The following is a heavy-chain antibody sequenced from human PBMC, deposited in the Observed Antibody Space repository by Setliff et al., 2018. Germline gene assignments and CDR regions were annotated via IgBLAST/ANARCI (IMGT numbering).Heavy chain of an antibody. CDR2: IYYSGST. CDR1: GGSISGSSYY. D-gene: IGHD6-19*01. Sequence: SETLSLTCTVSGGSISGSSYYWGWIRQPPGKGLEWIGSIYYSGSTYYNPSLKSRVTISVDTSKNQFSLKLSSVTAADTAVYYCARVNQYSSVWYNYYYGMDVWGQGTTVTVSS. V-gene: IGHV4-39*07. CDR3: ARVNQYSSVWYNYYYGMDV. J-gene: IGHJ6*02.